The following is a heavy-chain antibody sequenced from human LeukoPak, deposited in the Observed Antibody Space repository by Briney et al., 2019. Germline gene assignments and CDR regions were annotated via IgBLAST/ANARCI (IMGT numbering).Heavy chain of an antibody. Sequence: VNVCCKAFGGTFSSYAISWVRQPPGQGLEWMGGIIPIFGTANYAQKFQGRVTITADESTSTAYMELSSLRSEDTAVYYCARDPSSGYYYWSAFDIWGQRTMVADSS. CDR3: ARDPSSGYYYWSAFDI. V-gene: IGHV1-69*13. D-gene: IGHD3-22*01. CDR2: IIPIFGTA. CDR1: GGTFSSYA. J-gene: IGHJ3*02.